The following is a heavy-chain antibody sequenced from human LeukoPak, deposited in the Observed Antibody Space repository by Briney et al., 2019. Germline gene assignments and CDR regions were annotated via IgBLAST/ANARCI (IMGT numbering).Heavy chain of an antibody. Sequence: TSETLSLTCAVYGGSFSGYYWSWIRQPPGKGLEWIGEINHSGSTNYNPSLKSRVTISVDTSKNQFSLKLSSVTAADTAVYYCASRVGALVRNWFDPWGQGTLVTVSS. D-gene: IGHD1-26*01. V-gene: IGHV4-34*01. J-gene: IGHJ5*02. CDR1: GGSFSGYY. CDR2: INHSGST. CDR3: ASRVGALVRNWFDP.